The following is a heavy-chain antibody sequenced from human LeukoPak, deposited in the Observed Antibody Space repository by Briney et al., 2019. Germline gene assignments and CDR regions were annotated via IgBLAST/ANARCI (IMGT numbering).Heavy chain of an antibody. D-gene: IGHD6-6*01. V-gene: IGHV3-7*01. J-gene: IGHJ5*02. CDR2: IKQDGSEK. CDR1: GFTFSSYW. CDR3: ARDLAARPHWFDP. Sequence: GGSLRLSCAASGFTFSSYWMSWVRQAPGKGLEWVANIKQDGSEKYYADSVKGRFTISRDNAKNSLYLQMNSLRAEDTAVYYCARDLAARPHWFDPWGQGTLVTVSS.